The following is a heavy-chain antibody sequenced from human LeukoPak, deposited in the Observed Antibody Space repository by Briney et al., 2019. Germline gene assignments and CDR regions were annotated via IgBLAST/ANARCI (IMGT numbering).Heavy chain of an antibody. CDR2: MDYNTGGA. D-gene: IGHD3-9*01. Sequence: ASVKVSCKASGNSLSGYYIHWVRQAPGQGLEWMGWMDYNTGGANYAQKFQGRVTMTRDTSISTAYMELSRLRSDDTAVYYCARSPHILTGENFDYWGQGTLVTVSS. CDR1: GNSLSGYY. V-gene: IGHV1-2*02. CDR3: ARSPHILTGENFDY. J-gene: IGHJ4*02.